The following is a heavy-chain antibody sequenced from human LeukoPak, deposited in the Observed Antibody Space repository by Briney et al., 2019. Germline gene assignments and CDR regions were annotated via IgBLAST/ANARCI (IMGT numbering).Heavy chain of an antibody. D-gene: IGHD6-13*01. CDR2: IYYSGST. CDR3: ARASSSWYGLWFLDY. V-gene: IGHV4-59*01. J-gene: IGHJ4*02. Sequence: SETLSLTCTVSGGSISSYYWSWIRQPPGKGLEWIGYIYYSGSTNYNPSLKSRVTISVDTSKNQFSLKLSSVTAADTAVYYCARASSSWYGLWFLDYWGQGTLVTVSS. CDR1: GGSISSYY.